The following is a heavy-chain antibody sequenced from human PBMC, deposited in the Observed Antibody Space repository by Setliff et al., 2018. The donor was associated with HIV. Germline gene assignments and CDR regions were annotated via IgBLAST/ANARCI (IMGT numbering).Heavy chain of an antibody. D-gene: IGHD2-2*01. CDR1: GYNFTSHD. V-gene: IGHV1-8*01. Sequence: GASVKVSCKASGYNFTSHDINWVRQAPGQGLEWMGWMSPKSGNTGYARKFQGRVTMTRKTSISTAYMELRSLRSDDTAVYYCARGYCSSTSCYGIYYFDNWGQGTPVTVSS. J-gene: IGHJ4*02. CDR2: MSPKSGNT. CDR3: ARGYCSSTSCYGIYYFDN.